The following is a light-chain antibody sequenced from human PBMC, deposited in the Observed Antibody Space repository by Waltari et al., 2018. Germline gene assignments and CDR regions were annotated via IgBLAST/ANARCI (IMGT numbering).Light chain of an antibody. CDR3: QQYYDTPQT. J-gene: IGKJ1*01. Sequence: DIVMTQSPDSLAVSLGERATINCKSSQSVLYRSSNRNYLAWYQQKSGQPPKLPIYWASTRESGVPDRFRGSGSGTDFTFTISSLQAEDVAVYYCQQYYDTPQTFGQGTKVEIK. V-gene: IGKV4-1*01. CDR1: QSVLYRSSNRNY. CDR2: WAS.